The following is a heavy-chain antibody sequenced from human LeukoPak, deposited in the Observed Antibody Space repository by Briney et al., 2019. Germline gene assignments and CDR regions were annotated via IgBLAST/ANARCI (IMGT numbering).Heavy chain of an antibody. J-gene: IGHJ6*03. CDR2: IYYSGST. CDR1: GGSISSYY. V-gene: IGHV4-59*01. CDR3: ASVEGYYYYYMDV. Sequence: PSETLSLTCTVSGGSISSYYWSWIRQPPGKGLEWIGYIYYSGSTNYNPSLKSRVTISVDTSKNQFSLKLSSVTAADTAVYYCASVEGYYYYYMDVWGKGTTVTVSS.